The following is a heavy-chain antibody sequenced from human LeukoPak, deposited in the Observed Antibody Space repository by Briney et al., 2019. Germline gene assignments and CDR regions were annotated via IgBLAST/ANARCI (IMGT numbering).Heavy chain of an antibody. CDR1: GLTFSSYA. CDR3: ARTTYYYDSSGYAY. Sequence: GRSLRLSCAASGLTFSSYAMHWVRQAPGKGLEWVAVISYDGSNKYYADSVKGRFTISRDNSKNTLYLQMNSLRAEDTAVYYCARTTYYYDSSGYAYWGQGTLVTVSS. CDR2: ISYDGSNK. V-gene: IGHV3-30-3*01. D-gene: IGHD3-22*01. J-gene: IGHJ4*02.